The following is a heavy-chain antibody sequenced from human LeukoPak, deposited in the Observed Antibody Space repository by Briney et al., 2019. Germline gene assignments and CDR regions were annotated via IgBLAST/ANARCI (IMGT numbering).Heavy chain of an antibody. CDR2: ISSSSSYI. Sequence: GGSLRLSCAASGFTFSSYSMTWVRQAPGKGLEWVSSISSSSSYIYYADSVKGRFTTSRDNAKNSLYLQMNSLRAEDTAVYYCARESYGSGSRDDAFDIWGQGTMVTVSS. J-gene: IGHJ3*02. D-gene: IGHD3-10*01. V-gene: IGHV3-21*01. CDR3: ARESYGSGSRDDAFDI. CDR1: GFTFSSYS.